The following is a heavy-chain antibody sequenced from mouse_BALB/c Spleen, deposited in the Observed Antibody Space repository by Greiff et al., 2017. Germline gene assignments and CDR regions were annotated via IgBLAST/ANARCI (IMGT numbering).Heavy chain of an antibody. Sequence: QVQLKESGPGLVQPSQSLSITCTVSGFSLTSYGVHWVRQSPGKGLEWLGVIWSGGSTDYNAAFISRLSISKDNSKSQVFFKMNSLQANDTAMYYCASLSTMITTYYFDYWGQGTTLTVSS. CDR1: GFSLTSYG. V-gene: IGHV2-2*02. J-gene: IGHJ2*01. CDR3: ASLSTMITTYYFDY. D-gene: IGHD2-4*01. CDR2: IWSGGST.